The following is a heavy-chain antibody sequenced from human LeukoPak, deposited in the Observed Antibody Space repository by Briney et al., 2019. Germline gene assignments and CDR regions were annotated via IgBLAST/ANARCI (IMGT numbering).Heavy chain of an antibody. J-gene: IGHJ6*03. V-gene: IGHV1-8*03. D-gene: IGHD3-10*01. CDR2: MNPNSGDT. CDR1: GYTFSRYD. Sequence: GASVKVSCKASGYTFSRYDINWVRQATGQGLEWMGWMNPNSGDTGYAQKFQGRVTITRNTSISTAYMELSSLRSEDTAVYYCAKDVITMVRGVIYYYYVDVWGKGTTVTVSS. CDR3: AKDVITMVRGVIYYYYVDV.